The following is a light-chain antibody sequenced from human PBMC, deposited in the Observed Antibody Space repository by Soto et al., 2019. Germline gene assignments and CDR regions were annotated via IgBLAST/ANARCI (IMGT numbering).Light chain of an antibody. CDR2: DAS. J-gene: IGKJ5*01. CDR3: PQRSNWPIT. CDR1: QSVSSY. Sequence: EIVLTQSPATLSLSPGERATLSCRASQSVSSYLAWYQQKPGQAPGLLIYDASNRATGIPARFSGSGSGTDFTLTISSLEPEDVAVYYCPQRSNWPITFGQGTRLEIK. V-gene: IGKV3-11*01.